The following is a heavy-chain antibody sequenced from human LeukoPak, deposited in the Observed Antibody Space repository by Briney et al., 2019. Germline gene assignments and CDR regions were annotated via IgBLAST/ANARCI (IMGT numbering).Heavy chain of an antibody. CDR3: AREASGYAYQDPDY. D-gene: IGHD5-12*01. CDR2: IYHSGST. J-gene: IGHJ4*02. CDR1: GYSISSGYY. V-gene: IGHV4-38-2*02. Sequence: SETLSLTCTVSGYSISSGYYWGWIRQPPGKGLEWIGSIYHSGSTYYNPSLKSRVTISVDTSKNQFSLKLSSVTAADTAVYYCAREASGYAYQDPDYWGQGTLVTVSS.